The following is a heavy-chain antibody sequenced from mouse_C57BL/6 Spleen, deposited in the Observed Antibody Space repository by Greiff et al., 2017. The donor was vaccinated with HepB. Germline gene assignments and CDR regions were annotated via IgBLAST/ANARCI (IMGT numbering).Heavy chain of an antibody. Sequence: EVMLVESRGGLVKPGGSLKLSCAASGFTFSSYAMSWVRQTPEKRLEWVATISDGGSYTYYPDNVKGRFTISRDNAKNNLYLQMSHLKSEDTAMYYCARDNLARYFDYWGQGTTLTVSS. D-gene: IGHD3-1*01. CDR2: ISDGGSYT. J-gene: IGHJ2*01. CDR1: GFTFSSYA. V-gene: IGHV5-4*01. CDR3: ARDNLARYFDY.